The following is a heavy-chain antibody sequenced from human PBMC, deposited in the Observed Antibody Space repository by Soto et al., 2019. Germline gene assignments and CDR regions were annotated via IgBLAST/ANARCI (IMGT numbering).Heavy chain of an antibody. CDR2: ISFNGGKT. V-gene: IGHV3-30*18. Sequence: GGSLRLSCEASGFNFYRYNIHWVRQTPGKGLEWVAVISFNGGKTYYAASVKGRFTISRDNYKNILFLHNNSLTDEDTAIYYGTKAVMVVRSWETNVSQSGLDVWGQGTSVTVSS. J-gene: IGHJ6*02. D-gene: IGHD5-18*01. CDR1: GFNFYRYN. CDR3: TKAVMVVRSWETNVSQSGLDV.